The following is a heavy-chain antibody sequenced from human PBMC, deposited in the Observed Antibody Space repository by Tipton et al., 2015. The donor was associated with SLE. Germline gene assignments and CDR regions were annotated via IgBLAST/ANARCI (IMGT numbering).Heavy chain of an antibody. D-gene: IGHD4-17*01. CDR3: ARAYADFVFFAY. V-gene: IGHV4-4*08. CDR2: IYTSGST. CDR1: GGSISSYY. J-gene: IGHJ4*02. Sequence: TLSLTCTVSGGSISSYYWSWIRQPPGKGLEWIGYIYTSGSTNYNPSLKSRVTISVDTSKNQFSLKLSSVTAADSAIYYCARAYADFVFFAYWGQGTPVTVSS.